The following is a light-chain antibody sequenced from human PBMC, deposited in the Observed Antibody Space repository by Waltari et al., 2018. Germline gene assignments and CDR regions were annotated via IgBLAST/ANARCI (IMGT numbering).Light chain of an antibody. CDR3: QQYGGSPLFT. J-gene: IGKJ4*01. CDR2: GAS. Sequence: EIVLTLSPGTLSLSPGEGATLSCRASQIVSSSHLAWYQQKPGQAPRLLIYGASSRATGIPDRFSGSGSGTDFTLTISRLEPEDFAVYYCQQYGGSPLFTFGGGTKVEI. CDR1: QIVSSSH. V-gene: IGKV3-20*01.